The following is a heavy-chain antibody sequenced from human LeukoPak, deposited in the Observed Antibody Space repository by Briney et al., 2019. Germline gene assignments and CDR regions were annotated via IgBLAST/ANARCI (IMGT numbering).Heavy chain of an antibody. D-gene: IGHD5-12*01. CDR3: ARYDIVAMNWFDP. CDR1: GGSFSGYY. J-gene: IGHJ5*02. CDR2: ITHSGST. Sequence: SETLSLTCAVYGGSFSGYYWSWIRQPPGKGLEWIGEITHSGSTNYNPSLKSRVTISVDASKNQFSLKLSSVTAADTAVYYCARYDIVAMNWFDPWGQGTLVTVFS. V-gene: IGHV4-34*01.